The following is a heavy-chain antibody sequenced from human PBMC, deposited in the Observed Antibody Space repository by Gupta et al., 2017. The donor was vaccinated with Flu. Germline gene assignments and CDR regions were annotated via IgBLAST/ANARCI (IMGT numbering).Heavy chain of an antibody. CDR1: TFPFSSYA. V-gene: IGHV3-23*01. CDR3: ANGGWYSGMAIHY. CDR2: ISSSGGST. J-gene: IGHJ4*02. Sequence: EVQLLESGGGLVQPGGSLRLSCVAASTFPFSSYAMNWVRQAPGKGLECVSIISSSGGSTNYADSVKGRFTISRDNSKNTLYLQMNSLRVEDTAVYYCANGGWYSGMAIHYWGQGTLVTVSS. D-gene: IGHD6-19*01.